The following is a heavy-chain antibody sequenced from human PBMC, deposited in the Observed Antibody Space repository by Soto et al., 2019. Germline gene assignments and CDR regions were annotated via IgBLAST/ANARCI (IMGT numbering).Heavy chain of an antibody. J-gene: IGHJ4*02. V-gene: IGHV4-31*03. CDR1: GGSISSGGYY. CDR3: ARGYDILTGYFDY. D-gene: IGHD3-9*01. Sequence: PSETLSLTCTVSGGSISSGGYYWSWIRQHPGKGLEWIGYIYYSGSTYYNPSLKSRVTISVDTSKNQFSLKLSSVTAADTAVYCCARGYDILTGYFDYWGQGTLVTVSS. CDR2: IYYSGST.